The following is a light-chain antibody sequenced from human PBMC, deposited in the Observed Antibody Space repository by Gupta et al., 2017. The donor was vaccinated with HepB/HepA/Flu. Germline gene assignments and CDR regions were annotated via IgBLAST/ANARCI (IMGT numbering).Light chain of an antibody. J-gene: IGKJ4*01. Sequence: EIVMTQSPATLSVSPGERATLSCRAGQSVGSNLAWYQQKPGQAPRLLMYGASTRATGIPARFSGSGSGTEFTLTISSLQSEDFAIYYCQQYNNWPRIFGGGTKVEIK. CDR3: QQYNNWPRI. CDR1: QSVGSN. V-gene: IGKV3-15*01. CDR2: GAS.